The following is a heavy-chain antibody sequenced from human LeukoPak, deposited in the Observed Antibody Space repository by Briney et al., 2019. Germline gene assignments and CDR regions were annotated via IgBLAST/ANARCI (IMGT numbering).Heavy chain of an antibody. V-gene: IGHV3-30*02. Sequence: GGSLRLSCAASGFTFTNYGIHWVRQAPGKGLEWVAFIRYDGTNKYYADSVKGRFTISRDNSKNTLYLQMSSLRTEDTAVYYCAKLVISLTGTYRKPIDYWGQGTLVTVSS. D-gene: IGHD3-9*01. CDR3: AKLVISLTGTYRKPIDY. J-gene: IGHJ4*02. CDR2: IRYDGTNK. CDR1: GFTFTNYG.